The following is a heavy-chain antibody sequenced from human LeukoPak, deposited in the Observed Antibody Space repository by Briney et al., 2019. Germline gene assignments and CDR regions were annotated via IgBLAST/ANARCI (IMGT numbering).Heavy chain of an antibody. J-gene: IGHJ5*02. Sequence: ASVKISCKVSGYTLTELSMHWVRQAPGKGLEWMGGFDPEDGETIYAQKFQGRVTMTEDTSTDTAYMELSSLRSGDTAVYYCATGSRLRPYNWFDPWGQGTLVTVSS. CDR1: GYTLTELS. CDR2: FDPEDGET. D-gene: IGHD5-12*01. CDR3: ATGSRLRPYNWFDP. V-gene: IGHV1-24*01.